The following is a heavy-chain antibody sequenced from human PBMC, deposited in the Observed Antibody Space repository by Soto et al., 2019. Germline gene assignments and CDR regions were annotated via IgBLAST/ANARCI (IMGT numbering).Heavy chain of an antibody. CDR1: GFLFSTYS. Sequence: GGSLRPSCAASGFLFSTYSMNWVRPDPGKGPEWVSSISSSGSYIYYADSVQGRFTISRDNAKNSLYLQMSGLRVEDTAVYYCARGPQVTVAGTGDYWGQGTLVTVSS. D-gene: IGHD6-19*01. CDR3: ARGPQVTVAGTGDY. J-gene: IGHJ4*02. V-gene: IGHV3-21*01. CDR2: ISSSGSYI.